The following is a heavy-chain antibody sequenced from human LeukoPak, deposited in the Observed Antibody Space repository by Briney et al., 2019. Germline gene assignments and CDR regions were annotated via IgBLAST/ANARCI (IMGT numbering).Heavy chain of an antibody. Sequence: ASVKVSCKASGYTFTGYYMHWVRQAPGQGLEWMGWISAYNGNTNYAQKFQGRVTMTRNTSISTAYMELSSLRSEDTAVYYCSDMDVWGQGTTVTVSS. J-gene: IGHJ6*02. CDR2: ISAYNGNT. CDR1: GYTFTGYY. V-gene: IGHV1-2*02. CDR3: SDMDV.